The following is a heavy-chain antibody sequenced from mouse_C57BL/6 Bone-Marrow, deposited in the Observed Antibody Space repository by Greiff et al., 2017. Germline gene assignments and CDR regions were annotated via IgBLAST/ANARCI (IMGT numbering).Heavy chain of an antibody. D-gene: IGHD1-1*01. J-gene: IGHJ3*01. CDR1: GYTFTSYG. Sequence: QVHVKQSGAELARPGASVKLSCKASGYTFTSYGISWVKQRTGQGLEWIGEIYPRSGNTYYNEKFKGKATLTADKSSSTAYMELRSLTSEDSAVYFCARPHYYGSSYRTWFAYWGQGTLVTVSA. CDR2: IYPRSGNT. CDR3: ARPHYYGSSYRTWFAY. V-gene: IGHV1-81*01.